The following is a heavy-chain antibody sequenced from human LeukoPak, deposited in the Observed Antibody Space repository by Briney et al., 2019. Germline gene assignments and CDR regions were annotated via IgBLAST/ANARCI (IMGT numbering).Heavy chain of an antibody. CDR1: GGSISSYY. CDR2: IYYSGST. J-gene: IGHJ4*02. CDR3: ASPIAAAGTGDY. V-gene: IGHV4-39*01. D-gene: IGHD6-13*01. Sequence: PSETLSLTCTVSGGSISSYYWGWIRQPPGKGLEWIGSIYYSGSTYYNPSLKSRVTISVDTSKNQFSLKLSSVTAADTAVYYCASPIAAAGTGDYWGQGTLVTVSS.